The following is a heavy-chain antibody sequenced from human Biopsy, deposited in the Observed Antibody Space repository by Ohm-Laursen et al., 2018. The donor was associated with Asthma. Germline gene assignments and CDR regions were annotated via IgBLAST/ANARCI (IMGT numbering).Heavy chain of an antibody. D-gene: IGHD4-17*01. CDR1: GYTLTDLS. Sequence: ASVKVSCKISGYTLTDLSMHWVRQAPGQGLEWMGGHDHEEGGTVNARRFQGRVTMTEDTSTDTAYMELSSLSSDDTAVYYCASDFPKDYVRYNFQFWGQGALVTVSS. J-gene: IGHJ4*02. CDR3: ASDFPKDYVRYNFQF. CDR2: HDHEEGGT. V-gene: IGHV1-24*01.